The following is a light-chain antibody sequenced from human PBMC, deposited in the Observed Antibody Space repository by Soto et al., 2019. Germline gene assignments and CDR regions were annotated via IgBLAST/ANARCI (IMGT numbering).Light chain of an antibody. CDR3: QQYGSSPLT. Sequence: LTLSTSTLSLSPGERATLSFRSSQSVSSSYLAWYQQKPGQAPRLLIYGASSRATGIPDRFSGSGSGTDFTLTISRLEPEDFAVYYCQQYGSSPLTFGGVTKVDIK. J-gene: IGKJ4*01. CDR2: GAS. CDR1: QSVSSSY. V-gene: IGKV3-20*01.